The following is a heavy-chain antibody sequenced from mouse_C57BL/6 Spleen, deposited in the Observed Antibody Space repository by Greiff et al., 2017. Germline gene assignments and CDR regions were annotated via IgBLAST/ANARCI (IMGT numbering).Heavy chain of an antibody. CDR1: GYTFTSYW. D-gene: IGHD1-1*01. CDR2: INPNSGST. CDR3: ARGVIMPYYFDY. Sequence: QVQLQQPGAELVKPGASVKLSCKASGYTFTSYWMHWVKQRPGQGLEWIGMINPNSGSTKYNEKFKSKATLTVDKSSSTAYMQLSSLTSEDSAVYYCARGVIMPYYFDYWGQGTTLTVSS. V-gene: IGHV1-64*01. J-gene: IGHJ2*01.